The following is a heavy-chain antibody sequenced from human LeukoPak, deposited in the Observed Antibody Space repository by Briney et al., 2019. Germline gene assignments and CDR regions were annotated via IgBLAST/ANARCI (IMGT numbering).Heavy chain of an antibody. CDR2: ISGSGGST. Sequence: GGTLRLPCAASGFTFSSYGMSWVRQAPGKGLEWVSAISGSGGSTYYADSVKGRFTISRDNARNTLYLQMNSLRAEDTAVYYCARVRPPNSSAFYSRSFAVDYWGQGTLVTVSS. CDR3: ARVRPPNSSAFYSRSFAVDY. CDR1: GFTFSSYG. J-gene: IGHJ4*02. V-gene: IGHV3-23*01. D-gene: IGHD3-22*01.